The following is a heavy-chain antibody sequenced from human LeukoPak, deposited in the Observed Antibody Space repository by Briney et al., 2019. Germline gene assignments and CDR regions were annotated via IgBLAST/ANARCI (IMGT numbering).Heavy chain of an antibody. V-gene: IGHV3-15*01. J-gene: IGHJ4*02. CDR1: RFTFSNAW. CDR3: TTDSGYYGSGSFTY. Sequence: GGSLRLSCAASRFTFSNAWMSWVRQAPGKGLEWVGRIKSKTDGGTTDYAAPVKGRFTISRDDSKNTLYLQMNSLKTEDTAVYYCTTDSGYYGSGSFTYWGQGTLVTVS. CDR2: IKSKTDGGTT. D-gene: IGHD3-10*01.